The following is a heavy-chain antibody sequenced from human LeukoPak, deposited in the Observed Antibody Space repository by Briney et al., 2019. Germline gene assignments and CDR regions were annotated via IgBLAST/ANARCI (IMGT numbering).Heavy chain of an antibody. Sequence: GGSLRLSCAASGFTFSGSAMHWVRQASGKGLEWVGRIRSKANSYATAYAASVKGRFTISRDDSKNTAYLQMNSLKTEDTAVYYCTTVWFGDSSVIVYYYYYMDVWGKGTTVTVSS. CDR1: GFTFSGSA. V-gene: IGHV3-73*01. CDR3: TTVWFGDSSVIVYYYYYMDV. D-gene: IGHD3-10*01. CDR2: IRSKANSYAT. J-gene: IGHJ6*03.